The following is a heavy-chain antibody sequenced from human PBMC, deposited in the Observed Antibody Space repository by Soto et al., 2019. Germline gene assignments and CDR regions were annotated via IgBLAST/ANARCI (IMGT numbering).Heavy chain of an antibody. Sequence: QVQLQESGPGLVKPSETLSLTCSVSGGSISTNTYYWGWIRQPPGKGLEWIGSLLYGGSTHYNPSFKSRVTPSVDTAKCSFSQWLSSVTAADTAVYFCANYSESTMFDYWGQGTLVVVSS. J-gene: IGHJ4*02. CDR2: LLYGGST. CDR3: ANYSESTMFDY. V-gene: IGHV4-39*01. CDR1: GGSISTNTYY. D-gene: IGHD1-26*01.